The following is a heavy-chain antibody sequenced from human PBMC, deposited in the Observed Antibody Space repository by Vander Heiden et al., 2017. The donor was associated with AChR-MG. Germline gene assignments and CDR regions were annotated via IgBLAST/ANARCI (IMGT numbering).Heavy chain of an antibody. CDR1: GYTFTGYF. CDR3: ARVSVMGTMGLNYYFDY. J-gene: IGHJ4*02. D-gene: IGHD1-7*01. CDR2: INPNSGGT. Sequence: QVQLVQSGADVKKPGASVKVSCKASGYTFTGYFMHWVRQAPGQGLEWMGWINPNSGGTNYAQKFQGRVTMTRDTSINTAYMELSRLRSDDTAVYYCARVSVMGTMGLNYYFDYWGQGSLVTVSS. V-gene: IGHV1-2*02.